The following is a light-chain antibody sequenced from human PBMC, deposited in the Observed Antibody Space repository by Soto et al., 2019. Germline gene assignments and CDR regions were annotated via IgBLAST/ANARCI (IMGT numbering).Light chain of an antibody. Sequence: ALTQPASVSGSPGQSITISCTGTSSDVGAYNFVSWYQQHPGKVPKLMIFDVSSRPSGVSDRFSGSKSGNTASLTISGLQAEDEGDYSCSSYTSSSTHVFGSGTKVTVL. CDR3: SSYTSSSTHV. V-gene: IGLV2-14*03. CDR1: SSDVGAYNF. J-gene: IGLJ1*01. CDR2: DVS.